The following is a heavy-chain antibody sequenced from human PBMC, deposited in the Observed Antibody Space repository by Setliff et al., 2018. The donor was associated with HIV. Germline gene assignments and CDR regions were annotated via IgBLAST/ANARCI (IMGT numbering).Heavy chain of an antibody. J-gene: IGHJ5*02. D-gene: IGHD3-10*01. Sequence: SETLSLTCTVSGYSISSGYYWGWIRQPPGKGLEWIGYIYYSGSTYYNPSLKSRVTISVDTSKNQFSLKLSSVTAADTAVYYCARLLNYYGNWFDPWGQGTLVTVSS. CDR3: ARLLNYYGNWFDP. V-gene: IGHV4-38-2*02. CDR1: GYSISSGYY. CDR2: IYYSGST.